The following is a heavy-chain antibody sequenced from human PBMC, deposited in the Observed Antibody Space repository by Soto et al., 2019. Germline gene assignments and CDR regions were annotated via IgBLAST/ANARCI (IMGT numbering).Heavy chain of an antibody. J-gene: IGHJ4*02. Sequence: QVQLQESGPGLVKPSETLSLTCTVSGGSVSSGSYYWSWIRQPPGKGLEWIGYIYYSGSTNYNPSLKSRVTISVDTSKNQFSLKLGSVPAADTAVYYCAREGPHYDGSSGYYYWGGGFDYWGQGTLVTVSS. V-gene: IGHV4-61*01. CDR1: GGSVSSGSYY. CDR2: IYYSGST. D-gene: IGHD3-22*01. CDR3: AREGPHYDGSSGYYYWGGGFDY.